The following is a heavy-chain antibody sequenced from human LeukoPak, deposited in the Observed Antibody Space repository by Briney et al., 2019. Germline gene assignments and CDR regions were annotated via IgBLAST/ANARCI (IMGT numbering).Heavy chain of an antibody. V-gene: IGHV4-61*05. CDR3: ARGGYYDVLTGLNRFYFDY. Sequence: TSETLSLTCTVSGGSISSSSYYWGWIRRPPGKGLEWIGYIHYSGSTNYNPSLKSRVTMSIDTSKSQFSLKLSSVTAADTAVYYCARGGYYDVLTGLNRFYFDYWGQGTLVTVSS. CDR2: IHYSGST. D-gene: IGHD3-9*01. J-gene: IGHJ4*02. CDR1: GGSISSSSYY.